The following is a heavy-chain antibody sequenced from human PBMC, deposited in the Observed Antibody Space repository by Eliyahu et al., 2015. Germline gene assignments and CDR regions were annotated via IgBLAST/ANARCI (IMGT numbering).Heavy chain of an antibody. V-gene: IGHV3-43D*04. CDR2: ISWDGGRT. D-gene: IGHD6-13*01. CDR3: AKDMGPKQQLANWFDP. CDR1: GFTFHDYA. J-gene: IGHJ5*02. Sequence: EVQLVESGGVVVQPGGSLRXSCAAXGFTFHDYAMHWVRQAPGKGLEWVSLISWDGGRTYYADSVKGRFTISRDNSKNSLYLQMHSLRTEDTALYYCAKDMGPKQQLANWFDPWGQGTLVTVSS.